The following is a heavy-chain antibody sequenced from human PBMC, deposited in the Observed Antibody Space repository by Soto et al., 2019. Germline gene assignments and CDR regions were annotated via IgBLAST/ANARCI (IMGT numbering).Heavy chain of an antibody. CDR3: ARSTPTYDRTFNI. CDR2: TYHNGSP. V-gene: IGHV4-30-2*01. D-gene: IGHD3-22*01. J-gene: IGHJ3*02. Sequence: QLQLQESGSGLVKPSQTLSLTCTVSGGSITSGGFAWNWIRQPPGKGLEWIGNTYHNGSPYYNPSLRSRVTISVDGSKNQFSLTLNSVTAADTAVYYCARSTPTYDRTFNIWGQGTMVTGSS. CDR1: GGSITSGGFA.